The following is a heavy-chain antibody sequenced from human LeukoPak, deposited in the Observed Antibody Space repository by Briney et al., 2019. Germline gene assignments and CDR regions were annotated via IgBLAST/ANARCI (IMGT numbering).Heavy chain of an antibody. V-gene: IGHV1-8*02. J-gene: IGHJ4*02. CDR2: MNPNSGNT. Sequence: ASVKVSCKASGYTFTSYGISWVRQATGQGLEWMGWMNPNSGNTGYAQKFQGRVTMTRNTSISTAYMELSSLRSEDTAVYYCARGRPYRGFDYWGQGTLVTVSS. CDR1: GYTFTSYG. D-gene: IGHD1-14*01. CDR3: ARGRPYRGFDY.